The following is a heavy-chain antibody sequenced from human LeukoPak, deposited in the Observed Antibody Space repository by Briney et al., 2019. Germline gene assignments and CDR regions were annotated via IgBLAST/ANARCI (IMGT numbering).Heavy chain of an antibody. CDR3: ARDKWYQLPDYYYYMDV. J-gene: IGHJ6*03. D-gene: IGHD2-2*01. CDR2: INPNSGGT. Sequence: ASVKVSCKASGYTFTGYYMHWVRQAPGQGLEWMGWINPNSGGTNYAQKFQGRVTMTRDTSISTAYMELSRPRSDDTAVYYCARDKWYQLPDYYYYMDVWGKGTTVTVSS. CDR1: GYTFTGYY. V-gene: IGHV1-2*02.